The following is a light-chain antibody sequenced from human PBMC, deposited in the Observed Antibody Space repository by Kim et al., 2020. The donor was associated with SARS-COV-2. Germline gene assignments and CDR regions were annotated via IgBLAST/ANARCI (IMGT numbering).Light chain of an antibody. CDR1: NGSSASKL. CDR2: EDN. V-gene: IGLV6-57*01. Sequence: GKTVTSPCTRRNGSSASKLVQGYQPRTGRSPTTVIYEDNQRPAGVPDRFSGAIDSSYNSASLTISGLKTEDEADYDCQSYDSNKRVFGGGTQLTVL. J-gene: IGLJ3*02. CDR3: QSYDSNKRV.